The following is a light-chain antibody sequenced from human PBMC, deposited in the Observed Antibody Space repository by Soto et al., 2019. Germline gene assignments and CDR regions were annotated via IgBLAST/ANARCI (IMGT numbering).Light chain of an antibody. V-gene: IGLV2-23*01. Sequence: QSALTQPASVSGSPGQSITISCTGTSSDVGTYNLVSWYQQDPGKAPKLIIYEGSKRPSGVSNRFIGSKSGSTASLTISGLQAEDEADYYCCSYAGRSHVIFGGGTKVTVL. CDR1: SSDVGTYNL. CDR2: EGS. J-gene: IGLJ2*01. CDR3: CSYAGRSHVI.